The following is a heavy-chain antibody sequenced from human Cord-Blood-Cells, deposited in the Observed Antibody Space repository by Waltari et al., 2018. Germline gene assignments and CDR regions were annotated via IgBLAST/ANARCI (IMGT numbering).Heavy chain of an antibody. V-gene: IGHV4-39*01. J-gene: IGHJ6*02. Sequence: QLQLQESGPGLVKPSETLSLTCTVSGGSISSSSYYWGWLRQPPGKGLEWIGSIYYSGSSYYNPSLKSRVTISVDTSKNQFSLKLSSVTAADTAVYYCARAGYSSSYYYYGMDVWGQGTTVTVSS. CDR1: GGSISSSSYY. D-gene: IGHD6-13*01. CDR2: IYYSGSS. CDR3: ARAGYSSSYYYYGMDV.